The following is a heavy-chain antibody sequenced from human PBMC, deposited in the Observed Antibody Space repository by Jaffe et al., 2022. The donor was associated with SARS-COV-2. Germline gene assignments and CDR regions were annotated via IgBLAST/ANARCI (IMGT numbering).Heavy chain of an antibody. J-gene: IGHJ5*02. D-gene: IGHD4-17*01. CDR1: GGSISSGDYY. V-gene: IGHV4-30-4*01. Sequence: QVQLQESGPGLVKPSQTLSLTCTVSGGSISSGDYYWSWIRQPPGKGLEWIGYIYYSGSTYYNPSLKSRVTISVDTSKNQFSLKLSSVTAADTAVYYCARAWRDDYGDYGNWFDPWGQGTLVTVSS. CDR3: ARAWRDDYGDYGNWFDP. CDR2: IYYSGST.